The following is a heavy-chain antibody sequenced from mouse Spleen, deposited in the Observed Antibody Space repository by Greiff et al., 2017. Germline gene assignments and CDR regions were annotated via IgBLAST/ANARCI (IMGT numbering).Heavy chain of an antibody. V-gene: IGHV2-4-1*01. CDR1: GFSFTNYA. Sequence: VQLKESGPGLVAPSQSLSITCTVSGFSFTNYAVHWVRQSPGKGLEWLGVIWSDGSTDYNAAFISRLSISKDNSKSQVFFKMNSLQADDTAIYYCASLYYYDGSYVGAMDYWGQGTSVTVSS. CDR3: ASLYYYDGSYVGAMDY. CDR2: IWSDGST. D-gene: IGHD1-1*01. J-gene: IGHJ4*01.